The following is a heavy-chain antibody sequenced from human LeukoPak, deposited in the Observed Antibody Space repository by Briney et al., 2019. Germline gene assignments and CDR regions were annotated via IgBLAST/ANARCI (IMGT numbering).Heavy chain of an antibody. J-gene: IGHJ5*02. CDR2: ISASGGP. CDR1: GGSISDYL. Sequence: SETLSLTCTVSGGSISDYLWSWIRQPAGKGLEWIGRISASGGPNYSPSLKSRVTMSVDTSKNQFSLNLNSVTAADTAIYYCARAYSYGSSNWFDPWGQGTLVTVPS. V-gene: IGHV4-4*07. CDR3: ARAYSYGSSNWFDP. D-gene: IGHD5-18*01.